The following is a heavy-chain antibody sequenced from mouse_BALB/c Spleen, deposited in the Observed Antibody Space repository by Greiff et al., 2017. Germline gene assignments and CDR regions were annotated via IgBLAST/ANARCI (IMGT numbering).Heavy chain of an antibody. J-gene: IGHJ2*01. Sequence: EVNVVESGGGLVQPGGSLKLSCAASGFTFSSYGMSWVRQTPDKRLELVATINSNGGSTYYPDSVKGRFTISRDNAKNTLYLQMSSLKSEDTAMYYCARDTSYGNYGYWGQGTTLTVSS. CDR1: GFTFSSYG. D-gene: IGHD2-10*02. CDR2: INSNGGST. V-gene: IGHV5-6-3*01. CDR3: ARDTSYGNYGY.